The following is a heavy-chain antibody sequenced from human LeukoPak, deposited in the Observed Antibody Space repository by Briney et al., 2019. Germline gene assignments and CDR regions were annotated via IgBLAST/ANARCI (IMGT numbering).Heavy chain of an antibody. CDR2: ISSGSTI. CDR1: GFTFSDYY. J-gene: IGHJ4*02. D-gene: IGHD3-3*01. Sequence: GGSLRLSCAASGFTFSDYYMSWIRQAPGKGLEWVSYISSGSTIYYADSVKGRFTISRDNAKNSLYLQMNSLRAEDTAVYYCAREVQEIRFWGQGTLVTVSS. V-gene: IGHV3-11*04. CDR3: AREVQEIRF.